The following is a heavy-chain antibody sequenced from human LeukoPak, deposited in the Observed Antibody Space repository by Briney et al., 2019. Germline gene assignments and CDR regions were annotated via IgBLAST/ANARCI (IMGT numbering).Heavy chain of an antibody. CDR2: MYTGGTT. CDR3: AKDEVTSGGGLAS. V-gene: IGHV3-53*01. Sequence: GGSLRLSCAASGFTVSGTHMSWVRQAPGKGLEWVSAMYTGGTTYYADSVTGRFTVSRDISRNTLFLHMDSLRAEDTAVYYCAKDEVTSGGGLASWGQGTLVIVSS. D-gene: IGHD2-21*02. J-gene: IGHJ5*01. CDR1: GFTVSGTH.